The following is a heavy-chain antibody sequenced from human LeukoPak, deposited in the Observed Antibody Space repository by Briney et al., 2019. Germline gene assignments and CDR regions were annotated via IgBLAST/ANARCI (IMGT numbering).Heavy chain of an antibody. J-gene: IGHJ4*02. D-gene: IGHD3-16*01. V-gene: IGHV4-59*01. Sequence: SETLSLTCTVSGGSISSYYLSWIRQSPGKGLEWIGYIFYSGSTNYNPSLKSRVTISIDTSKNHFSLKLSSVTAADTAVYYCAGGFDSNPDYWGQGTLVTVSS. CDR1: GGSISSYY. CDR3: AGGFDSNPDY. CDR2: IFYSGST.